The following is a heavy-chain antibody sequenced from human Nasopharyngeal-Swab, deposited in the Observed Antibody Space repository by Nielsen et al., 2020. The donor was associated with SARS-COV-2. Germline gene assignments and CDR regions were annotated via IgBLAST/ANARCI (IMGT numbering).Heavy chain of an antibody. Sequence: GESLKISCAASGFVFSSVWMSWVRQAPGKGLEWVGRIKRKADGGTVEYATAVRGRFSISRDDSRNTLFLQMNRLKTEDTAAYYCTTLHRTGWFWGQGTLVTVSS. V-gene: IGHV3-15*01. CDR2: IKRKADGGTV. J-gene: IGHJ4*02. D-gene: IGHD6-19*01. CDR3: TTLHRTGWF. CDR1: GFVFSSVW.